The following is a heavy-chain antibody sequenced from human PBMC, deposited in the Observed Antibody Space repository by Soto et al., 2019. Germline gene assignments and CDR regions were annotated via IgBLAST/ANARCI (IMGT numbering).Heavy chain of an antibody. V-gene: IGHV1-69*06. CDR2: IIPIFGTA. CDR1: GGTFSSYA. Sequence: QVQLVQSGAEVKKPGSSVKVSCKASGGTFSSYAISWVRQAPGQGLEWMGGIIPIFGTANYAQKFQGRATITADKSTSTAYMELSSLRSEDTAVYYCARSTMIVRKYDNWFDPWGQGTLVTVSS. D-gene: IGHD3-22*01. CDR3: ARSTMIVRKYDNWFDP. J-gene: IGHJ5*02.